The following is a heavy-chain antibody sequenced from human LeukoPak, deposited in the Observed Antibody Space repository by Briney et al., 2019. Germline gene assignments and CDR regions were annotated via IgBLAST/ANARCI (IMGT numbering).Heavy chain of an antibody. CDR1: GGSISSSSYY. CDR2: IYYSGST. D-gene: IGHD3-22*01. CDR3: ARAQDFSDSSGPNYLDF. Sequence: EASETLSLTCTVSGGSISSSSYYWGWIRQPPGKGLEWIGSIYYSGSTYYNPSLKSRVTISVDTSKNQFSLKLLSVTAADTAVYYCARAQDFSDSSGPNYLDFWGQGILVTVSS. V-gene: IGHV4-39*07. J-gene: IGHJ4*02.